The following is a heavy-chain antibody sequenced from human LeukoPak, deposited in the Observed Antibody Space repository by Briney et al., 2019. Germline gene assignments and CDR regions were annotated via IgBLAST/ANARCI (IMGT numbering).Heavy chain of an antibody. Sequence: SETLSLTCTVSGGSISSYYWSWIRQPPGKGLEWIGYIYYSGSTNYNPSLKSRVTISVDTSKNQFSLKLSSVTAADTAVYYCARGFCWNDAFDYWGQGTLVTVSS. D-gene: IGHD1-1*01. CDR1: GGSISSYY. J-gene: IGHJ4*02. CDR3: ARGFCWNDAFDY. V-gene: IGHV4-59*01. CDR2: IYYSGST.